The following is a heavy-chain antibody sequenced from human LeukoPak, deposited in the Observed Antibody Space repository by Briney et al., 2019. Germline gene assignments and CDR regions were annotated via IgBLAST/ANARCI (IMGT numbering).Heavy chain of an antibody. CDR3: ARAEILTGYYPRYYFDY. D-gene: IGHD3-9*01. CDR1: GGTFSSYA. Sequence: SVKVSCKASGGTFSSYAISWVRQSPGQGLEWMGGCIPIFGTANYAQKFQGRVTITTDESTSTAYMELSSLRSEDTAVYYCARAEILTGYYPRYYFDYWGQGTLVTVSS. CDR2: CIPIFGTA. J-gene: IGHJ4*02. V-gene: IGHV1-69*05.